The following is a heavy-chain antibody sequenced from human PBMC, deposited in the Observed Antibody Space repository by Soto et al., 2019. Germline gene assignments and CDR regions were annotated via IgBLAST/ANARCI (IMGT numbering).Heavy chain of an antibody. CDR1: GGSVSSNSAA. J-gene: IGHJ6*02. CDR3: TKQKGDSQTHNGMDV. V-gene: IGHV6-1*01. CDR2: AYYRSQWYY. D-gene: IGHD2-21*02. Sequence: SQTFSLTCAISGGSVSSNSAAWNWIRQSPSRGLEWLGRAYYRSQWYYDSAVSVRSRITVIPDTSKNQFSLQLNSVTPEDTAVYYCTKQKGDSQTHNGMDVWGQGTTVTVS.